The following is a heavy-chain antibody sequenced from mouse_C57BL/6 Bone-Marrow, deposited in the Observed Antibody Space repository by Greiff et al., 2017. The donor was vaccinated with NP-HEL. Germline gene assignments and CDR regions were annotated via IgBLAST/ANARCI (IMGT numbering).Heavy chain of an antibody. CDR3: ARLGAGTGLFDY. Sequence: VQLQKSGPELVKPGASVKMSCKASGYTFTDYNMHWVKQSHGKSLEWIGYINPNNGGTSYNQKFKGKATLTVNKSSSTAYMELRSLTSEDSAVYYCARLGAGTGLFDYWGQGTTLTVSS. CDR2: INPNNGGT. CDR1: GYTFTDYN. D-gene: IGHD4-1*01. J-gene: IGHJ2*01. V-gene: IGHV1-22*01.